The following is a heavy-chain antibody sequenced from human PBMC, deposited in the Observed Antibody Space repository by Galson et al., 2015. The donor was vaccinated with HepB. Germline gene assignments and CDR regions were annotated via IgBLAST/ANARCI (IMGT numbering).Heavy chain of an antibody. CDR2: ISSSSSYI. CDR3: AGGIQPDYYDSSGFLPNDY. CDR1: GFTFSSYS. Sequence: SLRLSCAASGFTFSSYSMNWVRQAPGKGLEWVSSISSSSSYIYYADSVKGRFTISRDNAKNSLYLQMNSLRAEDTAVYYCAGGIQPDYYDSSGFLPNDYWGQGTLVTVSS. D-gene: IGHD3-22*01. J-gene: IGHJ4*02. V-gene: IGHV3-21*01.